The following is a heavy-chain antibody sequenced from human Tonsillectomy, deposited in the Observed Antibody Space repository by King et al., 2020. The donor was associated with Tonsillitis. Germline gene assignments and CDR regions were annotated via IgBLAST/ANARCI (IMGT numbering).Heavy chain of an antibody. J-gene: IGHJ6*02. Sequence: VQLVESGGGLVQPGGSLRLSCAASGFTFSSYWMHWVRQAPGKGLVWVSRINSDGSSTSYADSVKGRFTISRDNAKNTLYLQMNSLRAEDTAVYYCARDLSADCSGGSCYSEDHYYYGMDVWGQGTTVTVSS. CDR1: GFTFSSYW. V-gene: IGHV3-74*01. D-gene: IGHD2-15*01. CDR3: ARDLSADCSGGSCYSEDHYYYGMDV. CDR2: INSDGSST.